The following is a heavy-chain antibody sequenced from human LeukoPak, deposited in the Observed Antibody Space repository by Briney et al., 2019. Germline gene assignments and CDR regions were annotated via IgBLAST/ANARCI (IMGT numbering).Heavy chain of an antibody. CDR2: IYYTGST. Sequence: SETLSLTCTVSGGSISTYYWSWIRQPPGKGLEWVGYIYYTGSTSYNPSLKSRVTMSLDASKNQFSLELNSVTPADTAVYYCARGGNYWPQWWFDPWGRGTLVSVSS. J-gene: IGHJ5*02. V-gene: IGHV4-59*01. CDR1: GGSISTYY. D-gene: IGHD1-26*01. CDR3: ARGGNYWPQWWFDP.